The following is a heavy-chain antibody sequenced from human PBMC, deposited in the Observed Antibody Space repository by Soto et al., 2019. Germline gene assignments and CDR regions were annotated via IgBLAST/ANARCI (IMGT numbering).Heavy chain of an antibody. CDR3: ASAYSSGWYVHWFDP. D-gene: IGHD6-19*01. Sequence: SVKVSCKASGGTFSSYAISWVRQAPGQGLEWMGGIIPIFGTANYAQKFQGRVTITADESTSTAYMELSSLRSEDTAVYYCASAYSSGWYVHWFDPWGQGTLVTVSS. V-gene: IGHV1-69*13. CDR2: IIPIFGTA. CDR1: GGTFSSYA. J-gene: IGHJ5*02.